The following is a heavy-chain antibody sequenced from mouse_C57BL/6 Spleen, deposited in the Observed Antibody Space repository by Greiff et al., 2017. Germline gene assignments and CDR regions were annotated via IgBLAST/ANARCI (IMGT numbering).Heavy chain of an antibody. V-gene: IGHV1-55*01. Sequence: QVQLQQPGAELVKPGASVKMSCKASGYTFTSYWITWVKQRPGQGLEWIGDIYPGSGSTNYNEKFKSKATLPVDPSSSTAYMQLSSLTAEDSAVYYCARRAYGSSEGYYFDYWGKGTTLTVSS. CDR3: ARRAYGSSEGYYFDY. J-gene: IGHJ2*01. CDR2: IYPGSGST. D-gene: IGHD1-1*01. CDR1: GYTFTSYW.